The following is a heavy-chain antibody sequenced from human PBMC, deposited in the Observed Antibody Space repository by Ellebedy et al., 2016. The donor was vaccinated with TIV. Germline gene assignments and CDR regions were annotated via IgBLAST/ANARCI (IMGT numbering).Heavy chain of an antibody. CDR3: ARRLGYCSGGSCYYWFDP. CDR1: GYSFTHYW. J-gene: IGHJ5*02. V-gene: IGHV5-51*01. CDR2: IFPGDSDT. D-gene: IGHD2-15*01. Sequence: GESLKISCKGSGYSFTHYWIAWVRQLPGKGLEWMGIIFPGDSDTRYSPSFEGQVTISVDNSISTAYLQWSSLKASDTAIYYCARRLGYCSGGSCYYWFDPWGQGTQVTVSS.